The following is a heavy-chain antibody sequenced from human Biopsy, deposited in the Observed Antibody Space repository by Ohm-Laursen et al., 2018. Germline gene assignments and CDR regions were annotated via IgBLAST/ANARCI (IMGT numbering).Heavy chain of an antibody. V-gene: IGHV1-2*02. J-gene: IGHJ4*02. CDR3: ALQSVAQMKNFDY. CDR2: ISPNSGGT. Sequence: GASVKVSCKGSGYAVNDYFLHWLRQAPGQGPEWMGWISPNSGGTNYAQKFQGRVTMTTDTSTSTVYLELSRLRSDDTAVYYCALQSVAQMKNFDYWGQGTLVTVSS. CDR1: GYAVNDYF. D-gene: IGHD6-19*01.